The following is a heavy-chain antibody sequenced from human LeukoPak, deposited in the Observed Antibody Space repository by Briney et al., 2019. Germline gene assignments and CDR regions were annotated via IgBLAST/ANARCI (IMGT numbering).Heavy chain of an antibody. CDR1: GGFISSYY. CDR2: IYYHENT. J-gene: IGHJ5*02. CDR3: ARGSYKPTMGSQPSGFDP. D-gene: IGHD1-26*01. V-gene: IGHV4-39*01. Sequence: SETLSLTCTVSGGFISSYYWSWIRQAPGKGLEWIGSIYYHENTYYNSSLKSRVTISVDTSKNQVSLKLSSVTAADTAVYYCARGSYKPTMGSQPSGFDPWGQGTLVTVSS.